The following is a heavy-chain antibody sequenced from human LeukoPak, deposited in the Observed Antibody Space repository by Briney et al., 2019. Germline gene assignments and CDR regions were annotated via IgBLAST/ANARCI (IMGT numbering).Heavy chain of an antibody. CDR2: ISAYNGNT. Sequence: ASVKVSCKASGYTFTSYGISWVRQAPGQGLEWMGWISAYNGNTNYVQKLQGRVTMTTDTSTSTAYMELRSLRSDDTAVYYCARVVTMIVVAPFDYWGQGTLVTVSS. CDR1: GYTFTSYG. J-gene: IGHJ4*02. CDR3: ARVVTMIVVAPFDY. V-gene: IGHV1-18*01. D-gene: IGHD3-22*01.